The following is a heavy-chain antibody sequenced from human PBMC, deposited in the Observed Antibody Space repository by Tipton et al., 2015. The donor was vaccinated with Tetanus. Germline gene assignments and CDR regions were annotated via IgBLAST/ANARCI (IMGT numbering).Heavy chain of an antibody. J-gene: IGHJ4*02. CDR2: IYYSGNS. CDR1: GVSISSGDYC. CDR3: ARGRNWGTDY. D-gene: IGHD7-27*01. V-gene: IGHV4-30-4*08. Sequence: TLSLTCTVSGVSISSGDYCWSWIRQPPGKGLEWIGYIYYSGNSYYNPSLKSRVTISIDTSKNQFSLNLNSVTAADTAVYYCARGRNWGTDYWGQGILVTVSS.